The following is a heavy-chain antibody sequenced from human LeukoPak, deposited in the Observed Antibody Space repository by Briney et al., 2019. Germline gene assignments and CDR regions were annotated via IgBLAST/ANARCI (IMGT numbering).Heavy chain of an antibody. CDR1: GGSFSGYY. V-gene: IGHV4-34*01. Sequence: SETLSLTCAVYGGSFSGYYWSWIRQPPGKGLEWIGEINHSGSTNYNPSLKSRVTISVDTSKNQFSLKLSSVTAADTAVYYCAREGATSYYYGMDVWGQGTTVTVSS. J-gene: IGHJ6*02. D-gene: IGHD1-26*01. CDR2: INHSGST. CDR3: AREGATSYYYGMDV.